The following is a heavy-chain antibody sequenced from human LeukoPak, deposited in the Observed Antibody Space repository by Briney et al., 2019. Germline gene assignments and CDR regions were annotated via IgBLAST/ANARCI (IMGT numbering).Heavy chain of an antibody. J-gene: IGHJ5*02. CDR3: ARVGYSSSWRGWFDP. D-gene: IGHD6-13*01. Sequence: GGSLRLSCAASGLTFSRYWLTWVRQAPGKGLEWVANINQDGSEENYVDSVRGRFTISRDNAKNSLHLQMNSLRSEDTAVYYCARVGYSSSWRGWFDPWGQGTLVTVSS. CDR1: GLTFSRYW. CDR2: INQDGSEE. V-gene: IGHV3-7*01.